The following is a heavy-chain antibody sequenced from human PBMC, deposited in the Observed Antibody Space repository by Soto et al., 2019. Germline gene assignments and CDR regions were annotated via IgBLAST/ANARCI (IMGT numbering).Heavy chain of an antibody. Sequence: SVKVSCKASGGTFSSYRINWVRQAPGQGLEWVGGIVPIYRTADYAQKFQGRVTITADESARTAYLEVRSLKSQDTAVHYCARDSGAKLSSSWGQGTLVTVSS. D-gene: IGHD6-13*01. CDR1: GGTFSSYR. CDR3: ARDSGAKLSSS. CDR2: IVPIYRTA. J-gene: IGHJ4*02. V-gene: IGHV1-69*13.